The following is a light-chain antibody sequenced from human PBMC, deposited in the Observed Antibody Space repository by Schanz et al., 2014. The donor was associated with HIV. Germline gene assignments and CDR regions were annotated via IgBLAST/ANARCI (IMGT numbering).Light chain of an antibody. J-gene: IGLJ2*01. CDR2: GNN. Sequence: QSVLTQPPSVSGAPGQRVTISCTGSSSNIGAGYDVHWYLQLPGTAPKLLIYGNNNRPSGVPDRFSGSKSGTSASLAITGLQAEDEADYYCQSYDSSLRGVFGGGTKVTVL. V-gene: IGLV1-40*01. CDR3: QSYDSSLRGV. CDR1: SSNIGAGYD.